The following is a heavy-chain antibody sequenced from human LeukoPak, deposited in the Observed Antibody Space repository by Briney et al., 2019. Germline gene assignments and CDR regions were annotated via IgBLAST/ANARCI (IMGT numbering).Heavy chain of an antibody. D-gene: IGHD6-13*01. V-gene: IGHV3-74*01. CDR1: GFTFSSYS. CDR3: ARGAATATNHFDY. Sequence: GGSLRLSCAASGFTFSSYSMNWVRQAPGRGLVWVSRINSDGFTTTYADSVKGRFTISRDNAKNTLYLQVNSLRADDTAVYYCARGAATATNHFDYWGQGTLVTVSS. J-gene: IGHJ4*02. CDR2: INSDGFTT.